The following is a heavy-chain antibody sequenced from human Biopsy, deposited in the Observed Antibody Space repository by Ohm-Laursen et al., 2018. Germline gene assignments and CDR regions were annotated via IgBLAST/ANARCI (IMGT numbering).Heavy chain of an antibody. J-gene: IGHJ5*02. D-gene: IGHD3-22*01. V-gene: IGHV4-39*01. CDR1: GGPISNNNYY. CDR3: ARDYDTSGYYYVS. Sequence: TLSLTCPVSGGPISNNNYYWGWIRQPPGKGLEWIGSIFYRGSTHYKPSLKSRVNISVDTSKNQFSRKLNSVTAADTAVYYCARDYDTSGYYYVSWGQGTLVTVSS. CDR2: IFYRGST.